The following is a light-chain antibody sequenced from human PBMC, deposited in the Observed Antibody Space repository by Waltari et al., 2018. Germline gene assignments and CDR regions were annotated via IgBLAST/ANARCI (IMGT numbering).Light chain of an antibody. J-gene: IGKJ4*01. CDR1: QSVYSY. V-gene: IGKV3-11*01. Sequence: EIVLTQSPATLSLSPGERATLSCRASQSVYSYLAWYQQKPGLPPRPLIYDASSRATGIPARFVGSGSGTDFTLTISRLEPEDFAVYCCQERSNWPGGSFGGGTKVEIK. CDR2: DAS. CDR3: QERSNWPGGS.